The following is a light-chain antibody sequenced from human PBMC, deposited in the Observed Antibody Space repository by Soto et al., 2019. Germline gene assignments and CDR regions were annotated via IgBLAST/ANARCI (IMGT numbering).Light chain of an antibody. CDR2: DAS. J-gene: IGKJ4*01. CDR1: QSAHSA. CDR3: QQYGTWPPLT. V-gene: IGKV3-15*01. Sequence: DIVMTQSPATLSVSPGEGATLSCRASQSAHSALAWYQQRPGQPPTLLIYDASTRATGIPDRFIGSGSGTEFTHTIRSRQSEDFAIYYWQQYGTWPPLTFGGGTKVEMK.